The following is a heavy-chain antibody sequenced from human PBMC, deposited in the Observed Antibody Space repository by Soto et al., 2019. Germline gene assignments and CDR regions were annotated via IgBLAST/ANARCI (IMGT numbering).Heavy chain of an antibody. Sequence: EVQLVESGGGLVQPGGSLRLSCAASGFTFSSYSMNWVRQAPGKGLEGVSYISSSTSTIYYADSVKGRFTISRDNAKNSLYLQMNSLRAEDTAVYYCARDQGYVSDSWGQGTLVTVSS. D-gene: IGHD2-15*01. CDR2: ISSSTSTI. CDR1: GFTFSSYS. J-gene: IGHJ4*02. V-gene: IGHV3-48*01. CDR3: ARDQGYVSDS.